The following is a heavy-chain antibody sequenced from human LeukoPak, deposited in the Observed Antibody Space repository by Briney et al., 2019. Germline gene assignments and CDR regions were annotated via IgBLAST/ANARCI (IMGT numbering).Heavy chain of an antibody. Sequence: PGGSLRLSCAASGFTFSTNYMSWVRQAPGKGLEWVSVIYSAGGTYYADSVKGRFTISRDNSKNTLYLQMNSLRAEDTAVYYCAWSGTSYLYFDYWGQGTPVTVSS. J-gene: IGHJ4*02. CDR2: IYSAGGT. D-gene: IGHD1-26*01. CDR1: GFTFSTNY. V-gene: IGHV3-53*01. CDR3: AWSGTSYLYFDY.